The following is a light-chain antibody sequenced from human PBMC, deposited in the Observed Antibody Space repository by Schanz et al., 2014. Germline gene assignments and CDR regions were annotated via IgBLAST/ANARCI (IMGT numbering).Light chain of an antibody. CDR2: GAS. Sequence: EIVLTQSPGTLSLSPGERATLSCRASQSVKSTYLAWYQQKPGQAPRLLIYGASSRATGIPDRFSGSGSGTDFTLTISRLEPEDVAVYYCQQYNNWPPLTFGGGTKVEIK. CDR3: QQYNNWPPLT. J-gene: IGKJ4*01. CDR1: QSVKSTY. V-gene: IGKV3-20*01.